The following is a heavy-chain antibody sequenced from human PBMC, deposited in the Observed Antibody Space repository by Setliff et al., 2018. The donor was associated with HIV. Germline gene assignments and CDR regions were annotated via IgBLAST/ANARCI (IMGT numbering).Heavy chain of an antibody. D-gene: IGHD5-18*01. V-gene: IGHV1-24*01. CDR1: GYTLTELS. J-gene: IGHJ4*02. Sequence: ASVKVSCKVSGYTLTELSIHWVRQTFGKGLEWMGGFDPEDGEAIYAQKFQGRVTMTEDTSTDTAYMELSSLTSEDTAVYYCATRSRWIQLSFDGIFDYWGQGTPGTSPQ. CDR3: ATRSRWIQLSFDGIFDY. CDR2: FDPEDGEA.